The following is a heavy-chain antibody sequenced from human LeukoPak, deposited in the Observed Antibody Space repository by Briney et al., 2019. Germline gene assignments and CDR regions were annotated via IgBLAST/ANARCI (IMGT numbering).Heavy chain of an antibody. Sequence: SETLSLTCAVYGGSFSGYYWSWIRQPPGKGLEWIGEINHSGSTNYNPSLKSRVTISVDTSKNQFSLKLSSVTAADTAVYYCAREHIVVVTARNYYGMDVWGQGTTVTVSS. CDR3: AREHIVVVTARNYYGMDV. CDR2: INHSGST. V-gene: IGHV4-34*01. J-gene: IGHJ6*02. CDR1: GGSFSGYY. D-gene: IGHD2-21*02.